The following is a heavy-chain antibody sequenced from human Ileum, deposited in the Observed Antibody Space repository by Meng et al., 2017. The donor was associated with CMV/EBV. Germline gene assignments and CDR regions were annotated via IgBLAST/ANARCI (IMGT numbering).Heavy chain of an antibody. Sequence: SVKVSCKASGYTFSTYGVSWVRQAPGQGLEWMGGIIPILGIANYAQKFQGRVTITADKSTSTAYMELSSLRSEDTAVYYCARELGQFDYWGQGTLVTVSS. J-gene: IGHJ4*02. CDR3: ARELGQFDY. CDR1: GYTFSTYG. CDR2: IIPILGIA. D-gene: IGHD6-13*01. V-gene: IGHV1-69*10.